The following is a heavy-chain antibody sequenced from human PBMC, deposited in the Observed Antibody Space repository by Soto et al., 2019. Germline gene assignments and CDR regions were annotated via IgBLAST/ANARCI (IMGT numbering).Heavy chain of an antibody. CDR1: GDSIRSYS. CDR3: ARHAVYGDPYYFDS. Sequence: PLETLSLTWTVSGDSIRSYSWSWIRQPPGKGLEWIGNIHYNGNTKYNPSLKSRVTISINTSNNHLSLRLSSVTAADTAIYYCARHAVYGDPYYFDSWGLGTLVTVSS. J-gene: IGHJ4*02. V-gene: IGHV4-59*08. D-gene: IGHD4-17*01. CDR2: IHYNGNT.